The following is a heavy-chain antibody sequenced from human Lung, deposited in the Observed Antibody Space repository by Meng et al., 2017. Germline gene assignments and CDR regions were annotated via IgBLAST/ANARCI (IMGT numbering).Heavy chain of an antibody. CDR1: DYTFTGYG. CDR2: LGAHPGDT. Sequence: HVQLLQSGAEGKQPGASWKVSCKASDYTFTGYGVCWVRQAPGQGLEWMAWLGAHPGDTSFAPKFLGRVTVTADTATATAYMELRSLRSDDTAVYYCARGTPGRSYCDYWGLGTLVTVSS. J-gene: IGHJ4*02. CDR3: ARGTPGRSYCDY. D-gene: IGHD3-10*01. V-gene: IGHV1-18*01.